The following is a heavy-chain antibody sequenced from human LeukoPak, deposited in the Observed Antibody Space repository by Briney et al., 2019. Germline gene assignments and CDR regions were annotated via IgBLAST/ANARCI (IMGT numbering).Heavy chain of an antibody. CDR1: GFTVSSNY. CDR3: ARARDYIVVDF. CDR2: LYSAGNT. J-gene: IGHJ4*02. D-gene: IGHD5-12*01. Sequence: GALRLSCAASGFTVSSNYMNWVRPAPGKGLEWVSVLYSAGNTYYAYSVKGRFTISRDNSKNTLFLQMDSLRAEDTAVYYCARARDYIVVDFWGQGTLVTVSS. V-gene: IGHV3-66*02.